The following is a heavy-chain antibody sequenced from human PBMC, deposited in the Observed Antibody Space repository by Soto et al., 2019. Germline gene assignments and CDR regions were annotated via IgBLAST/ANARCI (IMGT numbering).Heavy chain of an antibody. CDR1: GGSISSGDYY. CDR2: ILYSGTT. V-gene: IGHV4-30-4*01. Sequence: QVQLQESGPGLVKPSQTLSLTCTVSGGSISSGDYYWIWIRQPPGKGLERIGYILYSGTTNYNPSLESRLTISVDTSKTQFSLKLTSVTAADTAVYYCARNGALDYWVRGTLVTVSS. D-gene: IGHD2-8*01. CDR3: ARNGALDY. J-gene: IGHJ4*02.